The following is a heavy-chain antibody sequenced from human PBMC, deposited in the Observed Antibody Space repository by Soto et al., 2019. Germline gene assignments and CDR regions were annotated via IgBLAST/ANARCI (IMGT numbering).Heavy chain of an antibody. Sequence: GGSLRLSCAASGFTFSSYSMKLVRQAPGKGLEWVSYISSSSSTIYYADSVKGRFTISRDNAKNSLYLQMNSLRAEDTAVYYCARERGSGYYYYYMDVWGKGTTVTVSS. CDR2: ISSSSSTI. CDR1: GFTFSSYS. D-gene: IGHD6-19*01. J-gene: IGHJ6*03. CDR3: ARERGSGYYYYYMDV. V-gene: IGHV3-48*01.